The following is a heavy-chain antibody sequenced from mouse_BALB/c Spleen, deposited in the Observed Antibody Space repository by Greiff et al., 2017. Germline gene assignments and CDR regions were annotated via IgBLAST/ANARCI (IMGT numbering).Heavy chain of an antibody. CDR3: ARHYAMDY. Sequence: ESGPGLVKPSQSLSLTCSVTGYSITSGYYWNWIRQFPGNKLEWMGYISYDGSNNYNPSLKNRISITRDTSNNQFFLKLNSVTTEDTATYYCARHYAMDYWGQGTSVTVSS. V-gene: IGHV3-6*02. J-gene: IGHJ4*01. CDR2: ISYDGSN. CDR1: GYSITSGYY.